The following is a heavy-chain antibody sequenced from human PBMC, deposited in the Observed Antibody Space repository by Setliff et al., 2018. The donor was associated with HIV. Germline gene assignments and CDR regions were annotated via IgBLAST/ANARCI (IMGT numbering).Heavy chain of an antibody. CDR3: ARDFPSPDYSSSWAHLYYHYGMDV. J-gene: IGHJ6*02. CDR1: GYTFSTYA. Sequence: ASVKVSCKASGYTFSTYAMHWVRQAPGQRLEWMGWINAGNGNTKYSQKFQGRVTITRDTSASTAYMEVSSLRSEDTAVYYCARDFPSPDYSSSWAHLYYHYGMDVWGQGTTVTVTS. V-gene: IGHV1-3*01. D-gene: IGHD6-13*01. CDR2: INAGNGNT.